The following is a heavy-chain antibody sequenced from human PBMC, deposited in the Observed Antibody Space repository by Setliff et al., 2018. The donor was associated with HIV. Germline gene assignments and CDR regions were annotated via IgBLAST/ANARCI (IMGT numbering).Heavy chain of an antibody. D-gene: IGHD5-18*01. CDR2: INPSDGST. Sequence: ASVKVSCKASGYTFTSYGISWVRQAPGQGLEWMGIINPSDGSTSYAQKFQGSVTMTEDTSTNTVYMEVSSLRSQDPAVTAVYYCARDSGARWLQGHFDYWGQGTLVTVSS. V-gene: IGHV1-46*01. CDR1: GYTFTSYG. J-gene: IGHJ4*02. CDR3: ARDSGARWLQGHFDY.